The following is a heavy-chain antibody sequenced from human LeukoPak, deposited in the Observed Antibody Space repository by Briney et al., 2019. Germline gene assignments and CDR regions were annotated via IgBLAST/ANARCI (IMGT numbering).Heavy chain of an antibody. J-gene: IGHJ5*02. CDR2: INQDGTEK. CDR3: ARDSSYYDILTGYEPPNWFDP. CDR1: GYTFRNYW. D-gene: IGHD3-9*01. V-gene: IGHV3-7*03. Sequence: GGSLRLSCAASGYTFRNYWMSWVRQVPGKGLEWVANINQDGTEKTYVDSVKGRFTISRDSAKTSLYLQMNSLRAEDTAVYYCARDSSYYDILTGYEPPNWFDPWGQGTLVTVSS.